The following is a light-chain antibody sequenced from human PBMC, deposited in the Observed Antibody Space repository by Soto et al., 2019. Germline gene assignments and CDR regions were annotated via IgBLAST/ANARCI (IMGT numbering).Light chain of an antibody. Sequence: QSVLTQPPSAYGSPGQSVTISCPGTSSDVGGYNYVSWYQQHPGKAPKLMIYEVSKRPSGVPDRFSGSKSGNTASLTVSGLQAEDEADYYCSSYAGSSNFYVFGTGTKVT. CDR3: SSYAGSSNFYV. CDR2: EVS. CDR1: SSDVGGYNY. V-gene: IGLV2-8*01. J-gene: IGLJ1*01.